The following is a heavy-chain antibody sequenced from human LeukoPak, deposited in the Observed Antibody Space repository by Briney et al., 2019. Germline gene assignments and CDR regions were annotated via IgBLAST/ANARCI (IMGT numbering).Heavy chain of an antibody. J-gene: IGHJ4*02. CDR1: GYSFSSYW. V-gene: IGHV5-51*01. Sequence: GESLKISCRGSGYSFSSYWIGWVRQMPGKGLEWMGIIFLGDSDTRYSPSFQGQVTISADKSISTAYLQWSSLEASDTAIYYCARGLGYAGNYFDYWGQGTLVTVSS. CDR3: ARGLGYAGNYFDY. CDR2: IFLGDSDT. D-gene: IGHD5-18*01.